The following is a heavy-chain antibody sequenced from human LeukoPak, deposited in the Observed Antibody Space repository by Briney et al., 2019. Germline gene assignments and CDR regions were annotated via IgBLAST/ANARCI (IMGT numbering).Heavy chain of an antibody. Sequence: GESLKISCKGSGYSFINYWIGWVRQMPGEGLEWMGIIYPGDADTRYSPSFQGQVTISADKSISTAYLQWSILKASDTAMYYCVRGTGTNSIQGFDPWGQGTLVTVSS. J-gene: IGHJ5*02. CDR2: IYPGDADT. V-gene: IGHV5-51*01. D-gene: IGHD1/OR15-1a*01. CDR1: GYSFINYW. CDR3: VRGTGTNSIQGFDP.